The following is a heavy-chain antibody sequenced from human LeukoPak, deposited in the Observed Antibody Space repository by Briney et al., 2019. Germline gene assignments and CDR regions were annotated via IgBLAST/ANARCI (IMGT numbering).Heavy chain of an antibody. CDR2: IRYDGSPK. Sequence: GGSLRLSCAASGFDFKNYGMHWVRQAPGKGLEGVAFIRYDGSPKYYADYARGRFTISRDNSKNMLYLQMNSLETEDTAVYYCAKDDDRHWGSSCQDYWGQGTLVTVSS. J-gene: IGHJ4*02. D-gene: IGHD2-2*01. CDR1: GFDFKNYG. V-gene: IGHV3-30*02. CDR3: AKDDDRHWGSSCQDY.